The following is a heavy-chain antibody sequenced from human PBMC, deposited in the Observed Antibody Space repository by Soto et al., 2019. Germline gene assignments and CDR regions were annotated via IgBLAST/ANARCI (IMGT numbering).Heavy chain of an antibody. V-gene: IGHV4-59*01. J-gene: IGHJ4*01. CDR3: ARGGCIVAAGSHTLPGYYY. D-gene: IGHD6-13*01. CDR1: GGSISSYY. Sequence: ASETLSLTCTVSGGSISSYYWSWIRQPPGKGLEWIGYIYYSGSTNYNPSLKSRVTISVDTSKNQFSLKLSSVTAADTAVYYCARGGCIVAAGSHTLPGYYYGGPAALVTVSS. CDR2: IYYSGST.